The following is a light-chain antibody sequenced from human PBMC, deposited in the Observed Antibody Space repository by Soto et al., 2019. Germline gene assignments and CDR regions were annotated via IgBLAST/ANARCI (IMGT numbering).Light chain of an antibody. J-gene: IGKJ1*01. V-gene: IGKV2-28*01. CDR2: LGS. CDR3: QQYNSYSRT. CDR1: QSLLHINAYNC. Sequence: DIVMTQSPLSLPVTPGEPASISCRSSQSLLHINAYNCLNWYLQKPGQSPQLLIYLGSNRASGVPSRFSGSGSGTDFTLTISSLQPDDFATYYCQQYNSYSRTFGQGTKVDIK.